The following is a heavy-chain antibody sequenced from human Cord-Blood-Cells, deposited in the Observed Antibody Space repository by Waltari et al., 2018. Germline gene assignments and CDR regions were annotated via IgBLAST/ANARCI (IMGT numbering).Heavy chain of an antibody. CDR3: ATFSGGSCYFDY. D-gene: IGHD2-15*01. CDR1: GYTLTELS. Sequence: QVQLVQSGAEVKKPGASVKVSCKVSGYTLTELSMHWVRQAPGKGREGMGGFDPEDGETIYAQKFQGRVTMTEDTSTDTAYMELSSLRAEDTAVYYCATFSGGSCYFDYWGQGTLVTVSS. J-gene: IGHJ4*02. V-gene: IGHV1-24*01. CDR2: FDPEDGET.